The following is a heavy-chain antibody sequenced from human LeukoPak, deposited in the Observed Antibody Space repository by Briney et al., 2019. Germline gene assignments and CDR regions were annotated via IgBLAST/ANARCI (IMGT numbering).Heavy chain of an antibody. CDR3: ARVRDLRYFDY. CDR1: GFTVSSNE. J-gene: IGHJ4*02. Sequence: GGSLRLSCAASGFTVSSNEMSWVCQAPGKGLEWVSSISSSSSYIYYADSVKGRFTISRDNAKNSLYLQMNSLRAEDTAVYYCARVRDLRYFDYWGQGTLVTVSS. D-gene: IGHD3-16*01. V-gene: IGHV3-21*01. CDR2: ISSSSSYI.